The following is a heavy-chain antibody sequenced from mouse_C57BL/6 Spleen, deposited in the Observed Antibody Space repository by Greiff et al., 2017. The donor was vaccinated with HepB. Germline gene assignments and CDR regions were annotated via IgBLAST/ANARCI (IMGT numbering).Heavy chain of an antibody. CDR1: GYTFTSYW. D-gene: IGHD2-1*01. Sequence: QVQLQQPGAELVKPGASVKLSCKASGYTFTSYWMQWVKQRPGQGLEWIGEIDPSDSYTNYNQKFKGKATLTVDTSSSTAYMQLSSLTSEDSAVYYCARRNYYGNSWYFDVWGTGTTVTVSS. CDR2: IDPSDSYT. V-gene: IGHV1-50*01. J-gene: IGHJ1*03. CDR3: ARRNYYGNSWYFDV.